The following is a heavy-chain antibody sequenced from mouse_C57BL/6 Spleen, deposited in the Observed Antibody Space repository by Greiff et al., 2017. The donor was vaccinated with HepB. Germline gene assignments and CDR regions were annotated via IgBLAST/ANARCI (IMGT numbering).Heavy chain of an antibody. V-gene: IGHV3-6*01. J-gene: IGHJ2*01. CDR1: GYSITSGYY. CDR2: ISYDGSN. CDR3: ARERGYYDYNFDY. D-gene: IGHD2-4*01. Sequence: ESGPGLVKPSQSLSLTCSVTGYSITSGYYWNWIRQFPGNKLEWMGYISYDGSNNYNPSLKNRISITRDTSKNQFFLKLNSVTTEDTATYYCARERGYYDYNFDYWGQGTTLTVSS.